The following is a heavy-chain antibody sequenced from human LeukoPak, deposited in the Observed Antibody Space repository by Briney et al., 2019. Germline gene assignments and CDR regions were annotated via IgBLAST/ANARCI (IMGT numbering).Heavy chain of an antibody. CDR1: GFTFSSYE. Sequence: GGSLRLSCAASGFTFSSYEMNWVRQAPGKGLEWVSYISSSGSTIYYADSVKGRFTISRDNAKNSLYLQMNSLRAEDTAVYYCARVVVGYSSSFGVEDYYYYYYMDVWGKGTTVTVSS. CDR2: ISSSGSTI. CDR3: ARVVVGYSSSFGVEDYYYYYYMDV. D-gene: IGHD6-6*01. V-gene: IGHV3-48*03. J-gene: IGHJ6*03.